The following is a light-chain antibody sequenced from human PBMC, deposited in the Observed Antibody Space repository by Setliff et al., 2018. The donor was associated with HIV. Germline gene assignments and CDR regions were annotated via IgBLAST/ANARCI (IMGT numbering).Light chain of an antibody. CDR2: EVT. J-gene: IGLJ1*01. Sequence: ALAQPASVSGSPGQSITISCTGTSSDVGSYNLVSWYQQHPGKAPKVMIYEVTKRPSGVSNRFSGSKSGNAASLTISGLQAEDEADYYCCSYAGSSTFPYVFGTGTKVTV. V-gene: IGLV2-23*02. CDR3: CSYAGSSTFPYV. CDR1: SSDVGSYNL.